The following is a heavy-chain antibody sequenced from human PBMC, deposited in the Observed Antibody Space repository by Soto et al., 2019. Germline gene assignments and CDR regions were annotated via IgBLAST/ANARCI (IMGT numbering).Heavy chain of an antibody. CDR1: GGTFSSYA. D-gene: IGHD3-3*01. Sequence: QVQLVQSGAEVKKPGSSVKVSCKASGGTFSSYAIRWVRQAPGQGLEWMGGIIPIFGTANYAQKFQGRVTITADESTSTAYMELSSLRSEDTAVYYCARGTTYYDFWSGYYHFDYWGQGTLVTVSS. CDR2: IIPIFGTA. CDR3: ARGTTYYDFWSGYYHFDY. V-gene: IGHV1-69*01. J-gene: IGHJ4*02.